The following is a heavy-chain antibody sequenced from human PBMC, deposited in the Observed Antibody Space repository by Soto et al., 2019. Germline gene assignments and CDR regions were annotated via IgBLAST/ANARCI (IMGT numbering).Heavy chain of an antibody. J-gene: IGHJ1*01. V-gene: IGHV1-69*01. CDR1: GGTFSSFD. CDR3: ARSGPYCNGGSCYFQY. CDR2: IIPAFGPA. D-gene: IGHD2-15*01. Sequence: QVQLVQSGAEVKKPGSSVKVSCKVSGGTFSSFDISWLRQAPGQRLEWMGGIIPAFGPANYAPMFQGTVSITTDDPATTVYMELSSLRSDDTGVYYCARSGPYCNGGSCYFQYWGQGTLVTVSS.